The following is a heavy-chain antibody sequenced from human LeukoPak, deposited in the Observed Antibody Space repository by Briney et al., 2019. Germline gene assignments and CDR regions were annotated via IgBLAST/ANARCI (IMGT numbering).Heavy chain of an antibody. CDR3: AKDMDPDIVATIAGDY. Sequence: GGSLRLSCAASGFAFSSYAMHWVRQAPGKGLEWVSGISWNSGSIGYADSVKGRFTISRDNAKNSLYLQMNSLRAEDTALYYCAKDMDPDIVATIAGDYWGQGTLVTVSS. CDR1: GFAFSSYA. CDR2: ISWNSGSI. D-gene: IGHD5-12*01. J-gene: IGHJ4*02. V-gene: IGHV3-9*01.